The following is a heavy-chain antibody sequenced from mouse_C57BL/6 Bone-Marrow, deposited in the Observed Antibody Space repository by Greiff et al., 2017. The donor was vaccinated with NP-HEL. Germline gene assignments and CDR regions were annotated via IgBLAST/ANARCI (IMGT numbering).Heavy chain of an antibody. V-gene: IGHV1-50*01. D-gene: IGHD2-4*01. CDR2: LDPSDSYT. CDR1: GYTFTSYW. Sequence: QVQLQQPGAELVKPGASVKLSCKASGYTFTSYWMQWVKQRPGQGLEWIGELDPSDSYTNYNQKFKGKATLTVDTSSSTAYMQLSSLTSEDSAVYYCANYEYDGRGWYFDVWGTGTTVTVSS. J-gene: IGHJ1*03. CDR3: ANYEYDGRGWYFDV.